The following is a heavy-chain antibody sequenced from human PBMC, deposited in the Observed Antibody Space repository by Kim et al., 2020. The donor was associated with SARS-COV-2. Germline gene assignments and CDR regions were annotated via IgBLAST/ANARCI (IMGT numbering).Heavy chain of an antibody. D-gene: IGHD3-22*01. V-gene: IGHV3-30*18. CDR3: AKMWSYYDSSGYPLRPYDAFDI. CDR1: GFTFSSYG. Sequence: GGSLRLSCAASGFTFSSYGMHWVRQAPGKGLEWVAVISYDGSNKYYADSVKGRFTISRDNSKNTLYLQMNSLRAEDTAVYYCAKMWSYYDSSGYPLRPYDAFDIWGQGTMVTVSS. J-gene: IGHJ3*02. CDR2: ISYDGSNK.